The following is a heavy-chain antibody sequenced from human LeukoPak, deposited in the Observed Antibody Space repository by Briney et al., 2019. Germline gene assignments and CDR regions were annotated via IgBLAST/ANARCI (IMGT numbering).Heavy chain of an antibody. J-gene: IGHJ4*02. D-gene: IGHD6-19*01. V-gene: IGHV1-2*02. Sequence: ASVKVSCKVSGYTLTELSMHWVRQAPGQGLEWMGWINPNSGGTNYAQKFQGRVTMTRDTSISTAYMELSRLRSDDTAVYYCASQWLVSRGMDHWGQGTLVTVSS. CDR3: ASQWLVSRGMDH. CDR2: INPNSGGT. CDR1: GYTLTELS.